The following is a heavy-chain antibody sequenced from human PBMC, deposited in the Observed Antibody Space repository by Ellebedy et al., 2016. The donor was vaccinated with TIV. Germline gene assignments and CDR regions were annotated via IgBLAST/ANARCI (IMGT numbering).Heavy chain of an antibody. D-gene: IGHD5-12*01. Sequence: GESLKISCAASGFTFSGSAIHWVRQASGKGLEWVGRIRSKANSYATAYAASVEVRFGISRDDSENTAYLQMNILKTEDTAVYYCARDDDPNSGYDPYYYFDLWGRGTLVTVSS. CDR2: IRSKANSYAT. V-gene: IGHV3-73*01. CDR1: GFTFSGSA. CDR3: ARDDDPNSGYDPYYYFDL. J-gene: IGHJ2*01.